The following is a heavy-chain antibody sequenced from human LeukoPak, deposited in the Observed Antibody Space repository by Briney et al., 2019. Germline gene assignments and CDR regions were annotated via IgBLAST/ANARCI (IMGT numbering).Heavy chain of an antibody. J-gene: IGHJ6*03. V-gene: IGHV3-30*02. CDR2: IRYDGSNK. Sequence: GGSLRLSCAASGFTFSSYGMHWVRQAPGKGLEWVAFIRYDGSNKYYADSVKGRFTISRDNSKNTLYLQMNSLRAEDTAVYYCARAPSKYDFWSGYHYYYMDVWGKGTTVTVSS. D-gene: IGHD3-3*01. CDR3: ARAPSKYDFWSGYHYYYMDV. CDR1: GFTFSSYG.